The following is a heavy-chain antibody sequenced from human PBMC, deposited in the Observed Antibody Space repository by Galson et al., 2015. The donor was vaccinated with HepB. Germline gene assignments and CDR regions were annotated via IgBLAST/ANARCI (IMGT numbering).Heavy chain of an antibody. Sequence: SLRLSCAASGFTFSSYAMHWVRQAPGKGLEWVAVISYDGSNKYYADSVKGRFTISRDNSKNTLYLQMNSLRAEDTAVYYCARGQIAVAGPEGDYWGQGTLVTVSS. CDR2: ISYDGSNK. CDR1: GFTFSSYA. CDR3: ARGQIAVAGPEGDY. J-gene: IGHJ4*02. V-gene: IGHV3-30-3*01. D-gene: IGHD6-19*01.